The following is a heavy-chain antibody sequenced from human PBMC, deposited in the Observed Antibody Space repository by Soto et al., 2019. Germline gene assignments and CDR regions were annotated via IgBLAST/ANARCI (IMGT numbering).Heavy chain of an antibody. CDR2: IYFSGSP. CDR1: GGSVSSGSYY. Sequence: EKLSLTCTVSGGSVSSGSYYWSWIRQPPGKGLGWVGDIYFSGSPNYNPSLKSRVTISVDTSKKQFSLKLSSVSAADTAVYYCLREREGGPNFLGYSGQGTFVTVSS. J-gene: IGHJ4*02. CDR3: LREREGGPNFLGY. V-gene: IGHV4-61*01. D-gene: IGHD6-25*01.